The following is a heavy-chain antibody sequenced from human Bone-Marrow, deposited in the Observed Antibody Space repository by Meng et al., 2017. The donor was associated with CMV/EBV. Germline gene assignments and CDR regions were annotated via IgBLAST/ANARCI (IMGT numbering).Heavy chain of an antibody. D-gene: IGHD3-3*01. Sequence: GGSLRLSCAASGFTFSSYGMHWVRQAPGKGLEWVAVIWYDGSNKYYADSVKGRFTISRDNSKNTLYLQMNSLRAEDTAVYYCAKDRRYDFWSGFGYWGQGTLVTVPS. V-gene: IGHV3-30*02. J-gene: IGHJ4*02. CDR2: IWYDGSNK. CDR3: AKDRRYDFWSGFGY. CDR1: GFTFSSYG.